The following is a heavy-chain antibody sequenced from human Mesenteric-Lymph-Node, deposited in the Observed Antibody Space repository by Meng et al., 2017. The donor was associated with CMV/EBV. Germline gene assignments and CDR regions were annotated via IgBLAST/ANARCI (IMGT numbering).Heavy chain of an antibody. CDR3: ARDLGSTMVRGVQTYY. CDR2: INHSGST. Sequence: YGGSFSGYCCSWIRQPPGKGLGWIGEINHSGSTNYNPSLKSRVTISVDTSKNQFSLKLSSVTAADTAVYYCARDLGSTMVRGVQTYYWGQGTLVTVSS. CDR1: GGSFSGYC. V-gene: IGHV4-34*01. D-gene: IGHD3-10*01. J-gene: IGHJ4*02.